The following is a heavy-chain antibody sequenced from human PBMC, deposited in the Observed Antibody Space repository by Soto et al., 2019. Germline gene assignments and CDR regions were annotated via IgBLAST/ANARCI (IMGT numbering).Heavy chain of an antibody. CDR1: GYMFISYG. J-gene: IGHJ5*02. V-gene: IGHV1-18*01. Sequence: QVQLVQSGAEVTKPGASVKVSCKASGYMFISYGISWVRQAPGQGLEWMGWISPHNGDTNYAQKFQGRVTMTTDTSTSTAYMEIRSVTSDDTAAYYCATTGRDYYDAGSSFDPWGQGTLVTVSS. CDR3: ATTGRDYYDAGSSFDP. CDR2: ISPHNGDT. D-gene: IGHD3-10*01.